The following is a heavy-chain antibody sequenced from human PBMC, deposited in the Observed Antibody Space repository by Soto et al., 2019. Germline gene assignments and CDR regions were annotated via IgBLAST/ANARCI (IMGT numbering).Heavy chain of an antibody. D-gene: IGHD2-15*01. J-gene: IGHJ4*02. CDR3: AHRPAYCSGGSCDSGSYDY. Sequence: SGPTLVNPTQTLTLACTFSGFSLSTSGVGVGWIRQPPGKALEWLALIYWDDDKRYSPSLKSRLTITKDTSKNQVVLTMTNMDPVDTATYYCAHRPAYCSGGSCDSGSYDYWGQGTLVTVSS. CDR2: IYWDDDK. CDR1: GFSLSTSGVG. V-gene: IGHV2-5*02.